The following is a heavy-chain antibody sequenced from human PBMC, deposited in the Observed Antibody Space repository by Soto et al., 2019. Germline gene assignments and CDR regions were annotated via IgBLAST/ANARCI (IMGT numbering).Heavy chain of an antibody. CDR1: GVSVSRISAA. J-gene: IGHJ6*02. Sequence: QTLSPTSALSGVSVSRISAACNWMRDTPSRGLEWLGRMYYRCNSYNDPAVSMRILISIDPSTSKYQFSLHLNTVTPEATAVYYCARELELPGGYYDGRDVWGQGTTVTVSS. CDR3: ARELELPGGYYDGRDV. D-gene: IGHD1-7*01. V-gene: IGHV6-1*01. CDR2: MYYRCNSYN.